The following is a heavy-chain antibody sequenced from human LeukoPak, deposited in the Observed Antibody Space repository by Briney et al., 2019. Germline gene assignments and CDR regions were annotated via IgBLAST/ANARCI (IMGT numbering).Heavy chain of an antibody. CDR1: GFTFSDYG. CDR3: ATNRYSSGWYGYFEF. Sequence: GGSLRLSCAASGFTFSDYGMSWVRQAPEKGLEWVSSITSSDGTLYADSVKGRFSISRDNSKNTLYLQMNSLRAEDTAVYYCATNRYSSGWYGYFEFRGQGTLVTVSS. D-gene: IGHD6-19*01. CDR2: ITSSDGT. V-gene: IGHV3-23*01. J-gene: IGHJ4*02.